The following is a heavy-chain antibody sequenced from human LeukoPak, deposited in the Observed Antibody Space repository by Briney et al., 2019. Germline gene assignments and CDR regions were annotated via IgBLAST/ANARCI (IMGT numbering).Heavy chain of an antibody. Sequence: KSSETLSLTCAVSGGSISSSSYYWGWIRQPPGKGLEWIGSIYYSGSTYYNPSLKSRVTISVDTSKNQFSLKLSSVTAADTAVYYCARDLHPRVRYYDSSGYYLGVSFDYWGQGTLVTVSS. CDR3: ARDLHPRVRYYDSSGYYLGVSFDY. J-gene: IGHJ4*02. CDR1: GGSISSSSYY. D-gene: IGHD3-22*01. CDR2: IYYSGST. V-gene: IGHV4-39*07.